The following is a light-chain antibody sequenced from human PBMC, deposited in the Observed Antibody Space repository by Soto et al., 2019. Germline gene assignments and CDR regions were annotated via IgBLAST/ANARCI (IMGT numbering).Light chain of an antibody. CDR2: EVS. Sequence: QSVLTQPASVSGSPGQSITISCTGTSSDVGGYNYVSWYQQHPGKAPKLMIYEVSNRPSGVSNRFSGSKSGNTASLTIPGLQAEDEADYYCSSYTSSSTLCVFGTGTKVTVL. CDR1: SSDVGGYNY. J-gene: IGLJ1*01. CDR3: SSYTSSSTLCV. V-gene: IGLV2-14*01.